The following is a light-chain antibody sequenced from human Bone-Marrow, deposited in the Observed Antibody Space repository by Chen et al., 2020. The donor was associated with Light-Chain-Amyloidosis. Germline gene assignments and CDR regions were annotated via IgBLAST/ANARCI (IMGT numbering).Light chain of an antibody. CDR2: EIT. CDR1: SSDVGGDNH. V-gene: IGLV2-14*01. CDR3: SSYTITNTLV. J-gene: IGLJ1*01. Sequence: QSALTQPASVSGSPGQSITIYCTGTSSDVGGDNHFSWYQKHPDKAPKLMIYEITNRPSWVPDRFSGSKSDNTASLTISGLQTEDEADYFCSSYTITNTLVFGSGTRVTVL.